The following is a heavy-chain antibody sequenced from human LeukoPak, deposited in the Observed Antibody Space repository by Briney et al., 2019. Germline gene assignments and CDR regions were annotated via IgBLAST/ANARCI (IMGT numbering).Heavy chain of an antibody. V-gene: IGHV5-51*01. D-gene: IGHD2-21*02. CDR1: GYSFTSYW. CDR3: ARRYCGGDCPIPNEYYFDY. Sequence: GESLKISCKGSGYSFTSYWIGWVRQLPGKGLEWMGIIYPGDSDTRYSPSFQGQVTISADKSISTAYLQWSSLKASDTAMYYCARRYCGGDCPIPNEYYFDYWGQGTLVTVSP. CDR2: IYPGDSDT. J-gene: IGHJ4*02.